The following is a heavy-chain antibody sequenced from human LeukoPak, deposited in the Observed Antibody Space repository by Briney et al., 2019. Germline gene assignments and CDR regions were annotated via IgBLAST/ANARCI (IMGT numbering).Heavy chain of an antibody. J-gene: IGHJ4*02. D-gene: IGHD6-19*01. Sequence: GGSLRLSCAASGFTFSSYSMNWVRQAPGKGLEWVSSISSSSSYIYYADSVKGRFTISRDNAKNSLYLQMNGLRAEDTAVYYCARGHSSGWTYYFDYWGQGTLVTVSS. CDR1: GFTFSSYS. V-gene: IGHV3-21*01. CDR3: ARGHSSGWTYYFDY. CDR2: ISSSSSYI.